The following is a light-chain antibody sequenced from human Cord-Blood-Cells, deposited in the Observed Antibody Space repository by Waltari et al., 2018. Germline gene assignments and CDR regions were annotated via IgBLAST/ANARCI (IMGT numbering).Light chain of an antibody. CDR1: KSISSY. J-gene: IGKJ2*01. V-gene: IGKV1-39*01. CDR2: ASS. CDR3: QQSYSTPYT. Sequence: DIQMTQSPSSLSASVGDRVTITCRASKSISSYLNWYEQKPGKAPKLLIYASSSLQSVVPSRFSGSGSVTDFTLTISSLQPVDFATYYCQQSYSTPYTFGQGTKLEIK.